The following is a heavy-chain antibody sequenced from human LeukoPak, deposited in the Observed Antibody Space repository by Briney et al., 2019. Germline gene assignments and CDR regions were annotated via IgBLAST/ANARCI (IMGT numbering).Heavy chain of an antibody. CDR1: GGSFSGYY. J-gene: IGHJ4*02. V-gene: IGHV4-34*01. Sequence: PSETLSLTCAVYGGSFSGYYWSWIRQPPGKGLEWIGEINHSGSTNYNPSLKSRVTISVDTSKNQFSLKLSSVTAADTAVYYCARGVGADYYDSSGYGDYWGQGTLVTVSS. CDR2: INHSGST. D-gene: IGHD3-22*01. CDR3: ARGVGADYYDSSGYGDY.